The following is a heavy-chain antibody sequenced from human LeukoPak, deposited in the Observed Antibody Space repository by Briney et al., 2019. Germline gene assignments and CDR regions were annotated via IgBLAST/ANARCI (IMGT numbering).Heavy chain of an antibody. Sequence: GGSLRLSCADSGFSVTSKYINWVRQAPGKGLEWVLVVESGGDTSYANSVKGRFTVSRDIFQNTLYLQMNNLRAEDTAVYYCARVGSYYDMDVWGQGTTVTVSS. D-gene: IGHD3-10*01. V-gene: IGHV3-53*01. CDR2: VESGGDT. J-gene: IGHJ6*02. CDR3: ARVGSYYDMDV. CDR1: GFSVTSKY.